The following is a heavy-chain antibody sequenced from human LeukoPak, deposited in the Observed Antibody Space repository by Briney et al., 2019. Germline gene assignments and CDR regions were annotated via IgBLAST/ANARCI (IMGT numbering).Heavy chain of an antibody. CDR3: ARDKDTTMVKLFDS. D-gene: IGHD5-18*01. J-gene: IGHJ4*02. CDR2: IKQDGNER. V-gene: IGHV3-7*01. CDR1: QFTFSSYW. Sequence: PGGSLRLSCAGSQFTFSSYWMSWVRQAPGKGLEWVANIKQDGNERYYADSVKGRFTISRDNAKNSLYLQMNSLRADDTAVYYCARDKDTTMVKLFDSWGQGTLVTVSS.